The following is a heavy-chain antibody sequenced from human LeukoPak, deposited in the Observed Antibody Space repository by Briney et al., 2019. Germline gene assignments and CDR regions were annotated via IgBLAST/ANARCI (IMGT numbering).Heavy chain of an antibody. J-gene: IGHJ4*02. D-gene: IGHD3-22*01. CDR1: GFTFSNYA. CDR3: AKDPHYYDSSGYYSPYFDY. CDR2: ISGSGGST. V-gene: IGHV3-23*01. Sequence: GGSLRLSCAASGFTFSNYAMSWVRQAPGKGLEWVSTISGSGGSTNYADSVKGRFTISRDNSKNTLYLQMNSLRAEDTAVYYCAKDPHYYDSSGYYSPYFDYWGQGTLVTVSS.